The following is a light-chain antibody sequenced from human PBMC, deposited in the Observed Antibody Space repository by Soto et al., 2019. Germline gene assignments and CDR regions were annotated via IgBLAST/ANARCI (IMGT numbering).Light chain of an antibody. CDR3: QQSYSAPLT. CDR1: QTISNW. J-gene: IGKJ4*01. CDR2: AAS. V-gene: IGKV1-39*01. Sequence: DIQMTQSPSTLSASVGDRVTITCRASQTISNWLAWYQQKPGKAPKLLIYAASSLQSGVPSRFSGSGSGTDFTLISTSLQPEDFATYSCQQSYSAPLTFGGGTKVDIK.